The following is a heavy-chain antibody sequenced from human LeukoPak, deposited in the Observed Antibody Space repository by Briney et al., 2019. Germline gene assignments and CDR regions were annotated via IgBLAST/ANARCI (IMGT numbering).Heavy chain of an antibody. D-gene: IGHD5-12*01. V-gene: IGHV4-59*08. CDR3: ARPIEGSGYDYPVFDY. J-gene: IGHJ4*02. CDR2: VHYSGST. CDR1: GGSISNYY. Sequence: SETLSLTCTVSGGSISNYYWSWIRQPPGKGLEWIGYVHYSGSTNYNPSLKSRATISVDTSKSQFSLKLSSVTAADTAMYYCARPIEGSGYDYPVFDYWGQGTLVAVSS.